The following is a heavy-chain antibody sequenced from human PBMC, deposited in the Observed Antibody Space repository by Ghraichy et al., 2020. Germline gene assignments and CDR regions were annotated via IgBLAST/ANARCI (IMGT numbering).Heavy chain of an antibody. CDR1: GGSFSGYY. CDR2: INHSGST. D-gene: IGHD6-13*01. V-gene: IGHV4-34*01. Sequence: SETLSLTCAVYGGSFSGYYWSWIRQPPGKGLEWIGEINHSGSTNYNPSLKSRVTISVDTSKNQFSLKLSSVTAADTAVYYCARGVPYSSSSPGRYFDYWGQGTLVTVSS. CDR3: ARGVPYSSSSPGRYFDY. J-gene: IGHJ4*02.